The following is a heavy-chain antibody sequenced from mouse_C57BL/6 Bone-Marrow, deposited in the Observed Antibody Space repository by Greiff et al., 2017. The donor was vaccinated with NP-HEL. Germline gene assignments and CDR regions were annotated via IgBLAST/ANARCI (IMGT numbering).Heavy chain of an antibody. Sequence: VQLQQSVAELVRPGASVKLSCTASCFTIKNTYMHWVKQRPDQGLEWIGRIDPANGNTKYAPKFQGKATITADTSSNTAYLQLSSLTSEDTAIYYCARNDYWGQGTTLTVSS. CDR3: ARNDY. CDR1: CFTIKNTY. J-gene: IGHJ2*01. CDR2: IDPANGNT. V-gene: IGHV14-3*01.